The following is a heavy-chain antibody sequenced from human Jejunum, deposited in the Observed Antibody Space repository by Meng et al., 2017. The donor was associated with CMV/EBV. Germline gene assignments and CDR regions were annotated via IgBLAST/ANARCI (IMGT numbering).Heavy chain of an antibody. CDR3: ASGYIEGHHLGY. D-gene: IGHD6-13*01. CDR1: GFTVSTNY. J-gene: IGHJ4*02. Sequence: GELGGGLVQPGGSLRLSLAASGFTVSTNYMSWVRQAPGKGLEWVSALYSGGNTYYADSVKGRFTLSRDNSKNTLYLQMSSLGVEDTAVYYCASGYIEGHHLGYWGQGTLVTVSS. CDR2: LYSGGNT. V-gene: IGHV3-66*01.